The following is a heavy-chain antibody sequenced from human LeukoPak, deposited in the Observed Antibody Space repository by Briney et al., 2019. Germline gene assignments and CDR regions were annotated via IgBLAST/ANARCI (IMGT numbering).Heavy chain of an antibody. CDR2: FDPEDGET. J-gene: IGHJ3*02. D-gene: IGHD1-26*01. CDR3: ASTSPKWELLPNAFDI. V-gene: IGHV1-24*01. CDR1: GYTLTELS. Sequence: ASVKVSCKVSGYTLTELSMHWVRQAPGKGLEWMGGFDPEDGETIYAQKFQGRVTMTEDTSTDTAYMELSSLRSEDTAVYYCASTSPKWELLPNAFDIWGQGTMVTVS.